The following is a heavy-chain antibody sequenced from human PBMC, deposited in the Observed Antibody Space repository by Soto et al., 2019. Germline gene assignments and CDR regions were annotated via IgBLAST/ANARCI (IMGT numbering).Heavy chain of an antibody. J-gene: IGHJ4*02. CDR2: IYYSGST. Sequence: SETLSLTCTVSGGSISSYYWSWIRQPPGKGLEWICYIYYSGSTNYNPFLKSRVTISVDTSKNQFSLKLSSVTAADTAVYYCARHRLLRYFDWLSPYYFDYWGQGTLVTVS. CDR3: ARHRLLRYFDWLSPYYFDY. D-gene: IGHD3-9*01. V-gene: IGHV4-59*08. CDR1: GGSISSYY.